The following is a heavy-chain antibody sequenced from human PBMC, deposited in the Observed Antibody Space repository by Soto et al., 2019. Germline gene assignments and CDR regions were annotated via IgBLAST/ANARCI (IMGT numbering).Heavy chain of an antibody. V-gene: IGHV4-59*08. Sequence: QVQLQESGPGLVKPSETLSLTCTVSGGSISSYYWSWIRQPPGKGLEWIGYIYYSGSTNYNPSLKSRVTIAVDTSKNEVSLKLISVTAADTAVYYCARLNPPGSSSWYPAWSIDLWGRGTLFTVS. CDR3: ARLNPPGSSSWYPAWSIDL. J-gene: IGHJ2*01. D-gene: IGHD6-13*01. CDR1: GGSISSYY. CDR2: IYYSGST.